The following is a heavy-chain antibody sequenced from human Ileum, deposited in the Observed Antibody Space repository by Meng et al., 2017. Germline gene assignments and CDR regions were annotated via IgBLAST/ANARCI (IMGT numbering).Heavy chain of an antibody. CDR2: IYISGST. V-gene: IGHV4-61*02. CDR3: AREEYSSGLFDY. CDR1: GGAVISGVYY. J-gene: IGHJ4*02. D-gene: IGHD6-19*01. Sequence: VQLRGPGPGLVKPSSTLSLPCLVSGGAVISGVYYWNWIRQPAGKGLEGIGRIYISGSTNYNPSLKSRLTISLDTSYNQFSLTLTSVTAADTAVYYCAREEYSSGLFDYWGQGMLVTVSS.